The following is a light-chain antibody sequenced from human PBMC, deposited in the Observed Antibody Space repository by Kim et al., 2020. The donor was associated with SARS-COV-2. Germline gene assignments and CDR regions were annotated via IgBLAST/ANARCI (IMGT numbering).Light chain of an antibody. J-gene: IGKJ5*01. CDR3: QQRSNWPPT. V-gene: IGKV3-11*01. Sequence: LSPGEIATLSCRASQSVSSYLAWYQQKPGQAPMLLIYEASNRATGVPARFSGSGSGTDFTLTISSLEPEDFAVYYCQQRSNWPPTFGQGTRLEIK. CDR1: QSVSSY. CDR2: EAS.